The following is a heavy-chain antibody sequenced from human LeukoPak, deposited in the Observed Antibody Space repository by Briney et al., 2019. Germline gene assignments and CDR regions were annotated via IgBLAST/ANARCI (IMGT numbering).Heavy chain of an antibody. CDR2: ISGSGGST. J-gene: IGHJ5*02. Sequence: GGSLRLSCAASGFTFSSYAMSWVRQAPGKGLEWVSAISGSGGSTYYADSVKGRFTISRDNSKNTLYLQMNSLRAEDTAVYYCVKDSPPGYSSGWYWFDPWGQGTLVTVSS. V-gene: IGHV3-23*01. CDR3: VKDSPPGYSSGWYWFDP. CDR1: GFTFSSYA. D-gene: IGHD6-19*01.